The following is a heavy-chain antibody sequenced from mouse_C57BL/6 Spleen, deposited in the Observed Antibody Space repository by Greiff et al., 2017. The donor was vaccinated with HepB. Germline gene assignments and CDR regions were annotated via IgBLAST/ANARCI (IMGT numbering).Heavy chain of an antibody. CDR2: IDPSDSYT. Sequence: QVQLQQPGAELVMPGASVKLSCKASGYTFTSYWMHWVKQRPGQGLEWIGEIDPSDSYTNYNQKFKGKSTLTVYKSSSTAYMQLSSLTSEDSAVYYCARSFGYAPAWFAYWGQGTLVTVSA. V-gene: IGHV1-69*01. CDR1: GYTFTSYW. D-gene: IGHD2-2*01. CDR3: ARSFGYAPAWFAY. J-gene: IGHJ3*01.